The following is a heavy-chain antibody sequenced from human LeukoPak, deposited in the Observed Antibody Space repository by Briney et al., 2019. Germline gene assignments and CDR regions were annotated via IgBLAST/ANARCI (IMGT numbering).Heavy chain of an antibody. CDR1: GFTFNSYA. CDR3: AKEYPYGQPFYGMDV. J-gene: IGHJ6*02. D-gene: IGHD3-10*01. CDR2: ISANGGNT. Sequence: GGSLRLSCEASGFTFNSYAMNWVRQAPGKGLEWVSGISANGGNTYYADPVKGRFTISRDSPNSTLYLQMNSLRVDDTAVYYCAKEYPYGQPFYGMDVWGQGTPVTVSS. V-gene: IGHV3-23*01.